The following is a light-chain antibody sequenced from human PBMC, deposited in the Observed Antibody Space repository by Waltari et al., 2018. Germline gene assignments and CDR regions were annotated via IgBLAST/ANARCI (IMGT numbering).Light chain of an antibody. Sequence: DIQMTQSPSTLSASVGDRVTITCRASQSISSWLAWYQQKPGKAPKLLIYKASSLESGVPSRFSGRGSGTEFTLTISSLQPDDFATYYCQQYNSYSSPVTFGPGTKVDIK. CDR2: KAS. CDR1: QSISSW. CDR3: QQYNSYSSPVT. J-gene: IGKJ3*01. V-gene: IGKV1-5*03.